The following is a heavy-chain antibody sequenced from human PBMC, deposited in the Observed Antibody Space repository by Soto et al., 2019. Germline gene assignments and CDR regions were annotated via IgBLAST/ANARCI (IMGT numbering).Heavy chain of an antibody. V-gene: IGHV1-69*02. J-gene: IGHJ4*02. CDR2: FNPILSFS. Sequence: QVQLVQSGAEVKKPGSSVKVSCKASGDTFNFYTINWVRQAPGLGLEWMGRFNPILSFSNSALKFQGRVTLTADKSSSTAYMGLSSLRSEDTAIYYCATGFGSGSRDFDYWGRAALVTFSS. D-gene: IGHD3-10*01. CDR1: GDTFNFYT. CDR3: ATGFGSGSRDFDY.